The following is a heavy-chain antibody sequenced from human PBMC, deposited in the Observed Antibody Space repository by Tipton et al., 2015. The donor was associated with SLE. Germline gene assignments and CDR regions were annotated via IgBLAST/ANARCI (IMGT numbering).Heavy chain of an antibody. Sequence: SLRLSCAASGFTFSAYAMTWVRLTPGKGLEWVSTVSNSGTTTYYADSMGARFTISRDNSKNTLYLQMSSLRAEDTAVYYCAKPNYSNYGSYYYYIDAWGRGTTVTVSS. CDR3: AKPNYSNYGSYYYYIDA. CDR1: GFTFSAYA. J-gene: IGHJ6*03. D-gene: IGHD4-11*01. CDR2: VSNSGTTT. V-gene: IGHV3-23*01.